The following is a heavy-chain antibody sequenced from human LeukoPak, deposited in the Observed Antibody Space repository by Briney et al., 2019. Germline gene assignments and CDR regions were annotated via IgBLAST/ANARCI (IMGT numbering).Heavy chain of an antibody. Sequence: ASVKVSCKASGYTFTSYDINWVRQAPGQGLEWMGWMNPNSGNTGYAQKFQGRVTMTRNTSISTAYMELSSLRSEDTAVYYCAVQGGNSATLIFDYWGQGTLVTVSS. V-gene: IGHV1-8*01. CDR3: AVQGGNSATLIFDY. CDR1: GYTFTSYD. CDR2: MNPNSGNT. D-gene: IGHD4-23*01. J-gene: IGHJ4*02.